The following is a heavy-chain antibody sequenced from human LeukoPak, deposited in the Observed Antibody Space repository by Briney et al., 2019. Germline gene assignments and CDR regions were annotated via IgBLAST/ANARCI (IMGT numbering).Heavy chain of an antibody. CDR1: GFPFSDYY. CDR3: ARGYYGSGGLDY. J-gene: IGHJ4*02. V-gene: IGHV3-11*04. D-gene: IGHD3-10*01. Sequence: AGGSLRLSCDASGFPFSDYYMTWIRQAPGKGLESLSYISGGGNIINYADSVKGRFTISRDNAKNSLHLQMNSLRAEDTAVYYCARGYYGSGGLDYWGQGTLVTVSS. CDR2: ISGGGNII.